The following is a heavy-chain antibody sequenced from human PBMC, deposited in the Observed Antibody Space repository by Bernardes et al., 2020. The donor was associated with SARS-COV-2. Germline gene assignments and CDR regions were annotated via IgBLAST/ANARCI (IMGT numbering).Heavy chain of an antibody. V-gene: IGHV4-31*03. Sequence: SETLSLTCSVSGGSISRGFYYWSWIRQPPGKGLEWIGYIFYSGSTYYNPSLKSRLTISRDTSKNQFSLNLNSVTAADTAVYYCARGDYAGNSGVFDVWGQGTMVAVSS. CDR3: ARGDYAGNSGVFDV. CDR1: GGSISRGFYY. D-gene: IGHD4-17*01. J-gene: IGHJ3*01. CDR2: IFYSGST.